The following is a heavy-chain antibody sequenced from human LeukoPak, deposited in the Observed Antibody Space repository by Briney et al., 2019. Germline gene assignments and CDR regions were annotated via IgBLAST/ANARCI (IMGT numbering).Heavy chain of an antibody. Sequence: GGSLRLSCAASGFTFSSYAMSWVRQAPGKGLEWVSAISGSGGSTYYADSVKGRFTISRDNFKDTLYLQMNGLRAEDTAVYYCAKDRPAAMLGDNWFDPWGQGTLVTVSS. CDR1: GFTFSSYA. J-gene: IGHJ5*02. CDR3: AKDRPAAMLGDNWFDP. CDR2: ISGSGGST. V-gene: IGHV3-23*01. D-gene: IGHD2-2*01.